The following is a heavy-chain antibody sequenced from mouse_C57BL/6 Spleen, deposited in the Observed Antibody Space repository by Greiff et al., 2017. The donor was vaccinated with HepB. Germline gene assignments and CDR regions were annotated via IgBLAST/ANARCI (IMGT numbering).Heavy chain of an antibody. J-gene: IGHJ1*03. Sequence: EVQLQQSGPELVKPGASVKISCKASGYTFTDYYMNWVKQSHGKSLEWIGDINPNNGGTSYNQKFKGKATLTVDKSSSTAYMELRSLTSEDSAVYYCAREITLLRYFDVWGTGTTVTVSS. D-gene: IGHD2-3*01. CDR1: GYTFTDYY. CDR3: AREITLLRYFDV. CDR2: INPNNGGT. V-gene: IGHV1-26*01.